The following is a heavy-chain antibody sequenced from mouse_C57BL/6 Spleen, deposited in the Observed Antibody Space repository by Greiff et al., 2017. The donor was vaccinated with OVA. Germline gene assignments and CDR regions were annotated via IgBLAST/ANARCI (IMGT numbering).Heavy chain of an antibody. CDR3: ARLGTEFDY. V-gene: IGHV1-69*01. D-gene: IGHD3-3*01. Sequence: VQLQQSGAELVMPGASVKLSCKASGYTFTSYWMHWVKQRPGQGLEWIGEIDPSDSYTNYNQKFKGKATLTVDKSSSPAYMQLSSLTSEDSAVYYCARLGTEFDYWGQGTTLTVSS. J-gene: IGHJ2*01. CDR1: GYTFTSYW. CDR2: IDPSDSYT.